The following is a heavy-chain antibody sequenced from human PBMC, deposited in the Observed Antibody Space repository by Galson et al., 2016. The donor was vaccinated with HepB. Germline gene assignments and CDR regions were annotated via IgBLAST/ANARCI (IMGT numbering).Heavy chain of an antibody. CDR2: ISSSSSYI. J-gene: IGHJ6*02. Sequence: SLRLSCEASGFTFSVYSMNWVRQAPGKGLEWVSSISSSSSYIYYADSGKGRFTISRENAKNSLYLQMNRLRAEETAVYYCARDLEGYGSGGMDVWGQGTTFTVSS. CDR1: GFTFSVYS. V-gene: IGHV3-21*01. D-gene: IGHD3-10*01. CDR3: ARDLEGYGSGGMDV.